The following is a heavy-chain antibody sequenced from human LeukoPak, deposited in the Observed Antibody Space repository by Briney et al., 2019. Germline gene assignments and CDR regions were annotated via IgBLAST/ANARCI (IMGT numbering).Heavy chain of an antibody. V-gene: IGHV3-48*01. CDR1: GFTFSSYE. Sequence: GGSLRLSCAASGFTFSSYEMNWVRQAPGKGLEWVSYISSSSSTIYYADSVKGRFTISRDNAKNSLYLQMNSLRAEDTAVYYCASVVVAATLDYWGQGTLVTVSS. CDR3: ASVVVAATLDY. CDR2: ISSSSSTI. J-gene: IGHJ4*02. D-gene: IGHD2-15*01.